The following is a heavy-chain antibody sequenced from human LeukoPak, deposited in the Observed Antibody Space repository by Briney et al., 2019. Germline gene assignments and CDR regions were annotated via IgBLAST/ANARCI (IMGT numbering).Heavy chain of an antibody. CDR3: ARGPRITLVRGGQWYHYMDV. CDR1: GYTFTSYY. V-gene: IGHV1-46*01. J-gene: IGHJ6*03. CDR2: INPSGGST. Sequence: ASVKVSCKASGYTFTSYYMHWVRQAPGQGLEWMGIINPSGGSTSYAQKFQGRVTMTRDMSTSTVYMELSSLRSEDTAVHYCARGPRITLVRGGQWYHYMDVWGKGTTVTISS. D-gene: IGHD3-10*01.